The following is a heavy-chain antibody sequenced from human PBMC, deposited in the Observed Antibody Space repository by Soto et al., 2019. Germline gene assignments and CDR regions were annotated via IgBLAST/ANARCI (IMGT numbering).Heavy chain of an antibody. CDR3: ARESVDIVATTRVSGGMDV. CDR1: GYTFTSYY. J-gene: IGHJ6*02. V-gene: IGHV1-46*01. Sequence: QVQLVQSGAEVKKPGASVKVSCKASGYTFTSYYMHWVRQAPGQGLEWMGIINPSGGSTSYAQKFQGRVTMTWDTSTSTVYMELSSLRSEDTAVYYCARESVDIVATTRVSGGMDVWGQGTTVTVSS. CDR2: INPSGGST. D-gene: IGHD5-12*01.